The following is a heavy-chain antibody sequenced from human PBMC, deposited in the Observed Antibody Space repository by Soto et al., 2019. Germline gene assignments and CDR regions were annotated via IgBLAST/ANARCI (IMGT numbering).Heavy chain of an antibody. V-gene: IGHV3-11*01. CDR3: ARGNRGFGFWFDS. D-gene: IGHD3-16*01. CDR2: ISSSGITI. Sequence: QGQLVDSGGKLVKAGGSLRLSCAASGFIFSDYYMTWLRQAPGKVLEWVSHISSSGITISYADSVKGGFTISRDNANKSLYLQMDGLRADDTAVYYCARGNRGFGFWFDSWGQGTPVTVS. CDR1: GFIFSDYY. J-gene: IGHJ5*01.